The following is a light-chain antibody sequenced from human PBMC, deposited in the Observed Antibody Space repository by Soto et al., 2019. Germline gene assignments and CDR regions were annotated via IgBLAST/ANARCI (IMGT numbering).Light chain of an antibody. V-gene: IGKV1-5*03. Sequence: DIQMTQSPSTLSASVGDRVTITCRASQSISSWLAWYQQKPGKAPKLLIYKASSLESGVPSRFSGSGSGTEFTLSISSLQPYDFSTYYCQQYYSYPLTFVGGTKVEIK. CDR2: KAS. CDR3: QQYYSYPLT. CDR1: QSISSW. J-gene: IGKJ4*01.